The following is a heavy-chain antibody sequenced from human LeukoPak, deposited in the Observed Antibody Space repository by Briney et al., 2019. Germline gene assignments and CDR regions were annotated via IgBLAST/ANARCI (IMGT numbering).Heavy chain of an antibody. J-gene: IGHJ4*02. V-gene: IGHV1-2*02. Sequence: ASVKVSCKASGYTFTGYYMHWVRQAPGQGLEWMGWINPNSGGTNYAQKFQGRVTMTRDTSISTAYMELSRLRSDDTAVYYCARDSGRWLQLGGYWGQGTLVTVSS. CDR2: INPNSGGT. D-gene: IGHD5-24*01. CDR1: GYTFTGYY. CDR3: ARDSGRWLQLGGY.